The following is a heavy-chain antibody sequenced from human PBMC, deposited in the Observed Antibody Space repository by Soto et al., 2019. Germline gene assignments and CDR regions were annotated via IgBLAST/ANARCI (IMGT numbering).Heavy chain of an antibody. D-gene: IGHD3-10*01. V-gene: IGHV4-39*01. CDR1: GGSISSSSYY. CDR3: ASPRGATVAFDI. CDR2: IYYSGST. Sequence: SETLSLTGTVSGGSISSSSYYWGWIRQPPGKGLEWIGSIYYSGSTYYNPSLKSRVTISVDTSKNQFSLKLSSVTAADTAVYYCASPRGATVAFDIWAQGQWSPSPQ. J-gene: IGHJ3*02.